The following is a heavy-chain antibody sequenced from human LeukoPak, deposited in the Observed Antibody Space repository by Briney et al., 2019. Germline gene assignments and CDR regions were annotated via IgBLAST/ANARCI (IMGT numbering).Heavy chain of an antibody. CDR3: ARSSPSSAFDI. V-gene: IGHV3-33*01. CDR2: IWYDGSNK. J-gene: IGHJ3*02. D-gene: IGHD3-10*01. CDR1: GFTFSSYG. Sequence: GGSLRLSCAASGFTFSSYGMHWVRQAPGKGLEWVAVIWYDGSNKYYADSVKGRFTISRDNSKNTLYLQMNSLRAEDTAVYYCARSSPSSAFDIWGQGTMATVSS.